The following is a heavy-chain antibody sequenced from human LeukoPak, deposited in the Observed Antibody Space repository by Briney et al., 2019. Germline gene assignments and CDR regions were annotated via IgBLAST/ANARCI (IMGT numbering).Heavy chain of an antibody. CDR2: IRSKANSYAT. CDR3: TSRGPTAAAPDY. CDR1: GFTFSGSA. V-gene: IGHV3-73*01. D-gene: IGHD6-13*01. J-gene: IGHJ4*02. Sequence: GGSLRLSCAASGFTFSGSAMHWVRQASGQGLEWVGRIRSKANSYATAYAASVKGRFTISRDDSKNTAYLQMNSLKTEDTAVYFCTSRGPTAAAPDYWGQGTLVTVSS.